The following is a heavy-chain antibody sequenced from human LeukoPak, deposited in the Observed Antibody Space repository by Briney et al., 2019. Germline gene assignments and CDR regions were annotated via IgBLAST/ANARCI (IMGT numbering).Heavy chain of an antibody. CDR1: GFAFDDYA. J-gene: IGHJ4*02. D-gene: IGHD5-24*01. CDR2: ISGDGGST. V-gene: IGHV3-43*02. Sequence: GGSLRLSCAASGFAFDDYAMHWVRQAPGTGLEWVSLISGDGGSTYYADSVKGRFTISRDNSKNSLYLQMNSLRTEDTALYYCSKDSRGDGYNSRFDYWGQGTLVTVSP. CDR3: SKDSRGDGYNSRFDY.